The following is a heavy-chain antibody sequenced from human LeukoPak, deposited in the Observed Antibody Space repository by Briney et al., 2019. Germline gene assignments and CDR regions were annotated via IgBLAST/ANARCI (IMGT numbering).Heavy chain of an antibody. J-gene: IGHJ4*02. Sequence: SETLSLTCTVSGGSISSYYWSWIRQPPGKGLEWIGCIYYSGSTNYNPSLKSRVTISVDTSKNQFSLKLSSVTAADTAVYYCARGTQGEYDFWSGYRYYFDYWGQGTLVTVSS. CDR1: GGSISSYY. V-gene: IGHV4-59*12. CDR3: ARGTQGEYDFWSGYRYYFDY. CDR2: IYYSGST. D-gene: IGHD3-3*01.